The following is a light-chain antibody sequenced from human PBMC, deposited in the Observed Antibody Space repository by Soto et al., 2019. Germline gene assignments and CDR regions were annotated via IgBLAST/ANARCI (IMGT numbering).Light chain of an antibody. CDR3: MQALQTPWT. Sequence: DIVMTQSPLSLPVTPGEPASISCRSSQSLLHSNGYNYLDWYLQKPGQSPQLLIYWGSNRDSVVPDRFSGSGSGTDFTLKISRVEAEDVGVYYCMQALQTPWTFGQGTKVDIK. CDR2: WGS. CDR1: QSLLHSNGYNY. J-gene: IGKJ1*01. V-gene: IGKV2-28*01.